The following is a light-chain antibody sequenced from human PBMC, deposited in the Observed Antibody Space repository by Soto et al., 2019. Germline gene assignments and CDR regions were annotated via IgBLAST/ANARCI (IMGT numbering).Light chain of an antibody. V-gene: IGLV2-8*01. CDR3: SSYAGRNNPVV. J-gene: IGLJ2*01. CDR2: GVS. CDR1: SGDVGDYNS. Sequence: SVLTQPPSASGSPGQSVTIPCTGTSGDVGDYNSVSWYQQHPGKAPKLMIYGVSTRPSGVPDRFSGSMSDNTASLPVSGLQAEDEYDYYCSSYAGRNNPVVFGGGTKVAVL.